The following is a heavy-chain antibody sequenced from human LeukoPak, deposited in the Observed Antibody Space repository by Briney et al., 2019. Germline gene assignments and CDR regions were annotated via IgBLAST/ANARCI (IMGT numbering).Heavy chain of an antibody. D-gene: IGHD3-9*01. CDR3: ARGTLKPPAYYDILTGYYWQGRRDFDY. CDR1: GYTFTGYY. CDR2: MNPNSGGT. Sequence: ASVKVSCKASGYTFTGYYMHWVRQAPGQGLEWMGWMNPNSGGTKYAQKFQGRVTMTRDTSISTAYMELSRLRSDDTAVYYCARGTLKPPAYYDILTGYYWQGRRDFDYWGQGTLVTVSS. V-gene: IGHV1-2*02. J-gene: IGHJ4*02.